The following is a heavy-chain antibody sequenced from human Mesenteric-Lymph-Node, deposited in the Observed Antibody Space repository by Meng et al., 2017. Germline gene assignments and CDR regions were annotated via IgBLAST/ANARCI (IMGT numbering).Heavy chain of an antibody. Sequence: QLQLQESGPGLVKPSETLSLTCTVSGGSISSNGYDWDWVRQPPGKGLEWIGAIYHSGSTSYNPSLQSRVTMFVDTSKNQFSLMLTSVTATDTAVYYCARRRGGSGRDCWGQGTLVTVSS. CDR2: IYHSGST. CDR3: ARRRGGSGRDC. J-gene: IGHJ4*02. V-gene: IGHV4-39*01. CDR1: GGSISSNGYD. D-gene: IGHD3-10*01.